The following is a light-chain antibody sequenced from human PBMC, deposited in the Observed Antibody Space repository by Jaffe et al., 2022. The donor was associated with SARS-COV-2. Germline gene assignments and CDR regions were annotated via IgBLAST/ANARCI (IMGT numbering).Light chain of an antibody. Sequence: DIQLTQSPSSLSASVGDRVTITCRASENIESYLNWYEQKPGKAPQLLINTASNLQSGVPSRFSGSGSGTDFSLTISSLQPEDFATYYCQQSFSVPSFGQGTKLQIK. CDR3: QQSFSVPS. J-gene: IGKJ2*01. CDR1: ENIESY. V-gene: IGKV1-39*01. CDR2: TAS.